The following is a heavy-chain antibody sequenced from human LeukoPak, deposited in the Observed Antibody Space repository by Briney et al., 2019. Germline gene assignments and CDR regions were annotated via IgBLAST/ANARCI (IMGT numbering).Heavy chain of an antibody. V-gene: IGHV3-21*01. CDR3: ARGGDTYYDILTGYYTPTFDY. CDR2: ISSSSSYI. CDR1: GFTFSSYS. Sequence: GGSLRLSCAASGFTFSSYSMNWVRQAPGKGLEWVSSISSSSSYIYYADSVKGRITISRDNAENSLYLQMNSLRAEDTAVYYCARGGDTYYDILTGYYTPTFDYWGQGTLVTVSS. D-gene: IGHD3-9*01. J-gene: IGHJ4*02.